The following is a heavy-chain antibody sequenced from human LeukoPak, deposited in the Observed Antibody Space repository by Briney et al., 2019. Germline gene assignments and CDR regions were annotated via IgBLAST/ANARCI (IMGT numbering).Heavy chain of an antibody. CDR1: GGTFSSYA. CDR2: IIPIFGTA. CDR3: AREGIGYSYGSDGGGVDY. Sequence: SVKVSCKASGGTFSSYAISWVRQAPGQGLEWMGGIIPIFGTANYAQKFQGRVTITADESTSTAYMELSSLRPEDTAVYYCAREGIGYSYGSDGGGVDYWGQGTLVTVSS. D-gene: IGHD5-18*01. J-gene: IGHJ4*02. V-gene: IGHV1-69*13.